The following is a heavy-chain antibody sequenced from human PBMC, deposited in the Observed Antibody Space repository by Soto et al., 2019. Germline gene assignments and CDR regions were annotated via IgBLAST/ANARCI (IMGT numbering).Heavy chain of an antibody. CDR3: ARDLYSSSSVSGQPGYYYYGMDV. J-gene: IGHJ6*02. CDR2: INSDGSST. V-gene: IGHV3-74*01. Sequence: GSLRLSCAASGFTFSSYWMHWVRQAPGKGLVWVSRINSDGSSTSYADSVKGRFTISRDNAKNTLYLQMNSLRAEDTAVYYCARDLYSSSSVSGQPGYYYYGMDVWGQGTTVTVSS. CDR1: GFTFSSYW. D-gene: IGHD6-6*01.